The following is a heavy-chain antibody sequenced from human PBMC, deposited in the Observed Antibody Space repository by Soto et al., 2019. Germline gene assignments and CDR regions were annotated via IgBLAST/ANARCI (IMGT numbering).Heavy chain of an antibody. CDR2: ISYDGSNK. CDR3: ARAPYSGSYY. D-gene: IGHD1-26*01. CDR1: GFTFSSYA. Sequence: ESGGGVVQPGRSLRLSCAASGFTFSSYAMHWVRQAPGKGLEWVAVISYDGSNKYYADSVKGRFTISRDNSKNTLYLQMNSLRAEDTAVYYCARAPYSGSYYWGQGTLVTVSS. V-gene: IGHV3-30-3*01. J-gene: IGHJ4*02.